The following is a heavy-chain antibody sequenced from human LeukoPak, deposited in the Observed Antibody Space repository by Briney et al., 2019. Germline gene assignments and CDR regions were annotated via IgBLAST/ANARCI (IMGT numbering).Heavy chain of an antibody. CDR2: IYYSGST. J-gene: IGHJ3*01. D-gene: IGHD3-22*01. CDR3: ARETRYYYDSSGYYPR. CDR1: GGSISSSSYY. V-gene: IGHV4-39*07. Sequence: SETLSLTCTVSGGSISSSSYYWGWIRQPPGKGLEWIGSIYYSGSTYYNPSLKSRVTISVDTSKNQFSLKLSSVTAADTAVYYCARETRYYYDSSGYYPRWGQGTMITVSS.